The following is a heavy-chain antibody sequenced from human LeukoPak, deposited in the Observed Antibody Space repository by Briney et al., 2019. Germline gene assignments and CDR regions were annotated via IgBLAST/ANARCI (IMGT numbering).Heavy chain of an antibody. V-gene: IGHV3-53*01. CDR3: ARELREHGVFDI. CDR1: GFTVSSNY. J-gene: IGHJ3*02. D-gene: IGHD1-26*01. CDR2: IYSDGST. Sequence: GGSLRLSCAASGFTVSSNYMSWVRQAPGKGLGWVSEIYSDGSTYYAASVKGRFSISRDNSKNTVYPQMNSLRAEDTAVYYCARELREHGVFDIWGQGTMVTVSS.